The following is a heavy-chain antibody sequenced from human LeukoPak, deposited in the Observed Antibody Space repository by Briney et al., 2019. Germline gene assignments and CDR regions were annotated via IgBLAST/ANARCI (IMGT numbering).Heavy chain of an antibody. CDR2: ISAGSTNK. CDR3: AKGKAVVGAAGPDY. Sequence: PGGSLRLSCAASGSTFSGFAMIWVRQAPGKGLQWVSSISAGSTNKYYADSVKGRFTISRDNSKNTLYLQMNSLRDEDTAIYYCAKGKAVVGAAGPDYWGQGTLVTVSS. D-gene: IGHD2-15*01. CDR1: GSTFSGFA. V-gene: IGHV3-23*01. J-gene: IGHJ4*02.